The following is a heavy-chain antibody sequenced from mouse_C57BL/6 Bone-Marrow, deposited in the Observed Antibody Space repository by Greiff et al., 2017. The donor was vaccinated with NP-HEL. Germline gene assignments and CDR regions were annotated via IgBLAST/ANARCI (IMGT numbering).Heavy chain of an antibody. D-gene: IGHD1-1*02. J-gene: IGHJ3*01. CDR2: IYPADSYT. Sequence: QVQLQQPGAELVRPGTSVKLSCKASGYTFTSYWMHWVKQRPGQGLEWIGAIYPADSYTNYNQKFKGKAKLTVDTSSSTAYMQLSSLTSEDSAVFCRARLSLMVMWFAYRGQGTFVPGSA. V-gene: IGHV1-59*01. CDR1: GYTFTSYW. CDR3: ARLSLMVMWFAY.